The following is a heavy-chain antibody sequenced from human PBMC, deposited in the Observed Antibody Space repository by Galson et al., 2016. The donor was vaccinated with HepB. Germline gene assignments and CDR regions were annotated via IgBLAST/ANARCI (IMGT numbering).Heavy chain of an antibody. J-gene: IGHJ6*02. Sequence: LRLSCAASGFTFSGFAMTWVRQAPGKGLEWVSSLSGSADKSFYADSLKGRFTISRDNFNNTVFLQMNSLRAEDTAVYYCARRPVSGAAGYYHGMDVWGQGTTVIVSS. V-gene: IGHV3-23*01. CDR1: GFTFSGFA. CDR2: LSGSADKS. D-gene: IGHD6-25*01. CDR3: ARRPVSGAAGYYHGMDV.